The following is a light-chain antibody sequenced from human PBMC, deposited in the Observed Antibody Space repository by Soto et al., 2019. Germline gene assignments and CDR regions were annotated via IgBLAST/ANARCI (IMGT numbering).Light chain of an antibody. Sequence: DIVMTQSPLSLPVTPGEPASISCRSSQSLLHSNGYNYLDWYLQKPGQSPQLMIYLGSNRASGVPDRFSGSGSGTDFTLKSSRVEAEDVWVYYCMQALQTPFFGGGTKVEIK. J-gene: IGKJ4*01. CDR2: LGS. V-gene: IGKV2-28*01. CDR1: QSLLHSNGYNY. CDR3: MQALQTPF.